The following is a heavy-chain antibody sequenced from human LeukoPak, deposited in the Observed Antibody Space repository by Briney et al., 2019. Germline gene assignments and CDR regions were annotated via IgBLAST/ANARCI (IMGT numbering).Heavy chain of an antibody. V-gene: IGHV3-74*01. CDR3: ARVQVLGTYDWFDP. Sequence: GGSLRLSCEASGFTFSGYAVSWVRQAPGKGLVWVSRINSDGSFTSYADSVKGRFTISRDNAKNTLYLQMNSLRAEDTAIYYCARVQVLGTYDWFDPWGQGTLVTVS. J-gene: IGHJ5*02. CDR1: GFTFSGYA. CDR2: INSDGSFT. D-gene: IGHD4/OR15-4a*01.